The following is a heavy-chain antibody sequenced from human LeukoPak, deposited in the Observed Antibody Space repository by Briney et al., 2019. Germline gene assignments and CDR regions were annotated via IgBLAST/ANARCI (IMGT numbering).Heavy chain of an antibody. CDR1: GGTFSSYA. V-gene: IGHV1-69*05. J-gene: IGHJ4*02. Sequence: SVKVSCKASGGTFSSYAISWVRQAPGQGLEWMGGIIPIFGTANYAQKFQGRVTITTDESTSTAYMELSSLRSEDTAVYYCARASYYDSSGSNFDYWGQGTLVNVSS. CDR3: ARASYYDSSGSNFDY. D-gene: IGHD3-22*01. CDR2: IIPIFGTA.